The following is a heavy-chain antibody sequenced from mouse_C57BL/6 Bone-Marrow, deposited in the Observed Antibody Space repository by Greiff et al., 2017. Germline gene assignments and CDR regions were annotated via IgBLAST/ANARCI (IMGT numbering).Heavy chain of an antibody. CDR3: ARGINWDARGYFDY. D-gene: IGHD4-1*02. CDR2: ISSGSSTI. CDR1: GFTFSDYG. V-gene: IGHV5-17*01. Sequence: EVMLVESGGGLVKPGGSLKLSCAASGFTFSDYGMHWVRQAPEKGLEWVAYISSGSSTIYYADPVKGRFTISRDNAKNTLFLQMTSLRSEDTAMYYCARGINWDARGYFDYWGQGTTLTVSS. J-gene: IGHJ2*01.